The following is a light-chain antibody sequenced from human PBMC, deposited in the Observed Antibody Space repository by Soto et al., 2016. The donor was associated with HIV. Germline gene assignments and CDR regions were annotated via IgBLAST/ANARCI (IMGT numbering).Light chain of an antibody. V-gene: IGKV2-30*02. CDR3: MQGTHFPT. Sequence: DVVMTQSPLSLPVTLGQPASISCRSSQSLVHSNGNTYLTWFQQRPGQSPRRLIYEASKRDSGVPDRFSGSGSGTDFTLEISRVEAEDVGVYYCMQGTHFPTFGGGTKVEIK. J-gene: IGKJ4*01. CDR1: QSLVHSNGNTY. CDR2: EAS.